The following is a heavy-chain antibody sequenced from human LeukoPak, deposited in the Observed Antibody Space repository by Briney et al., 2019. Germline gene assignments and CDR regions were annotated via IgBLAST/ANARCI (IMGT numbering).Heavy chain of an antibody. D-gene: IGHD3-22*01. Sequence: SGTLSLTCTVSGDSINSLDLWSWVRQPPGKGLEWIGEMYLSGTAHSNPSVKSRVTISIDKSKNQFFLNLSSVTAADAAVYYCAGLVGRYSSGLYYYYFDYWGQGTLVTVSS. V-gene: IGHV4-4*02. J-gene: IGHJ4*02. CDR2: MYLSGTA. CDR1: GDSINSLDL. CDR3: AGLVGRYSSGLYYYYFDY.